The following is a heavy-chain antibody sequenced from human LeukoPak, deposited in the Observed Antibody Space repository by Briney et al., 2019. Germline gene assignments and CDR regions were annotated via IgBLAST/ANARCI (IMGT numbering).Heavy chain of an antibody. J-gene: IGHJ4*02. CDR3: ARDSRPQWLATGPVDH. D-gene: IGHD6-19*01. V-gene: IGHV1-69*05. CDR1: GGTFSSYA. CDR2: IIPIFGTA. Sequence: GASVKVSCKASGGTFSSYAISWVRQAPGQGLEWMGGIIPIFGTANYAQKFRGRVTMTRDTSTNTVYMELTSLRSEDTAMFYCARDSRPQWLATGPVDHWGQGTRVTVSS.